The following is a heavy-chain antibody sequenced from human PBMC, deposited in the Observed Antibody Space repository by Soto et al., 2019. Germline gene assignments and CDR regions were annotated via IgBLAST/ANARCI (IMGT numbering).Heavy chain of an antibody. J-gene: IGHJ6*02. Sequence: GGSLRLSCAASGFTFSGSAMHWVRQASGKGLEWVGRIRSKANSYATAYAASVKGRFTISRDSSKNTLYLQMNSLRAEDTAVYFCARGGYCNSTSCYRCGMDVWGQGTTVTVSS. CDR1: GFTFSGSA. V-gene: IGHV3-73*01. D-gene: IGHD2-2*03. CDR2: IRSKANSYAT. CDR3: ARGGYCNSTSCYRCGMDV.